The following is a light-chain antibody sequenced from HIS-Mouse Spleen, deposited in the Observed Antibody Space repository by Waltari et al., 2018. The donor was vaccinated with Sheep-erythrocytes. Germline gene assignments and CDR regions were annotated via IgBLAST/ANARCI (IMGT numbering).Light chain of an antibody. Sequence: SYELTQPPSVSVSPGQTARITCAGDALSKKYAYGYQQKSGQAPVLVIYEDSKRPSGIPERFSGSTSGTMATLTISGAQVEDEADYYCYSTDSSGNHWVFGGGTKLTVL. J-gene: IGLJ3*02. CDR1: ALSKKY. CDR2: EDS. CDR3: YSTDSSGNHWV. V-gene: IGLV3-10*01.